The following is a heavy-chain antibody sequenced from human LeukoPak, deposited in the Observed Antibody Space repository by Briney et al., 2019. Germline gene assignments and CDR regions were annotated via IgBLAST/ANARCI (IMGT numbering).Heavy chain of an antibody. CDR3: ATQAAGGPLDH. Sequence: SETLSLTCTVSGGSISSSSYYWGWIRQPPGKGLEWIGTIYYSGGTSYYPSLKSRVTISVDTSKNQFSLKLSSVTAADTAVYSCATQAAGGPLDHWGQGTLVTVSS. CDR2: IYYSGGT. CDR1: GGSISSSSYY. D-gene: IGHD2-15*01. J-gene: IGHJ4*02. V-gene: IGHV4-39*01.